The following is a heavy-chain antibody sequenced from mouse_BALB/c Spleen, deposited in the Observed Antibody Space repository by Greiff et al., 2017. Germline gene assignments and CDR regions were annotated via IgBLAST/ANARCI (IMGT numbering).Heavy chain of an antibody. CDR2: IWSDGST. D-gene: IGHD4-1*01. CDR3: ARHGESWVHAMGY. Sequence: VQRVESGPDLVAPSQSLSITCTVSGFSLTSYGVHWVRQPPGKGLEWLVVIWSDGSTTYNSALKSRLSISKDNSKSQVFLKMNSLQTDDTAMYYCARHGESWVHAMGYWGQKASDTVSS. CDR1: GFSLTSYG. J-gene: IGHJ4*01. V-gene: IGHV2-6-2*01.